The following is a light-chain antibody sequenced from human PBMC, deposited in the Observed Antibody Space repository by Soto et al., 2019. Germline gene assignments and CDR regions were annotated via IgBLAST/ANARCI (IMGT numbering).Light chain of an antibody. CDR1: QSVSSSY. CDR2: GAS. Sequence: EIVLTQSPGTLSLSPGERATLSCRASQSVSSSYLAWYQQKPGQAPRLFIYGASSRATGIPDRFSGSGSGTDFTLTISRLEPEDFAVYDCQQYGSSPSYTFGQGTNLEIK. CDR3: QQYGSSPSYT. J-gene: IGKJ2*01. V-gene: IGKV3-20*01.